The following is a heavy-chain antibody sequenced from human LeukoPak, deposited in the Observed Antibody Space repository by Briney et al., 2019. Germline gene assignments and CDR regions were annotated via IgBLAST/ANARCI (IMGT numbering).Heavy chain of an antibody. CDR2: ISGSSAYI. V-gene: IGHV3-21*01. CDR1: GFTFSSYN. J-gene: IGHJ5*02. CDR3: VRIPNSANFPNWFDP. Sequence: GGSLRLSCAASGFTFSSYNMNWVRQAPEKGLEWISSISGSSAYIYNADSVKGRFTISRDNAKNSLYLQMNSLRADDTAVYYCVRIPNSANFPNWFDPWGQGTLVTVSS. D-gene: IGHD2/OR15-2a*01.